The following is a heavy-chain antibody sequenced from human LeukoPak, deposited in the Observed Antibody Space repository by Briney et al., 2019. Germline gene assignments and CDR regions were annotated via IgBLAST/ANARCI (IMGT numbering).Heavy chain of an antibody. Sequence: SVKVSCKASGGTFSSYAISWVRQAPGQGLEWMGRIIPILGIANYAQKFQGRVTITADKSTSTAYMELSSLRSEDTAVYYCARGRPEPGYFDYWGQGTLVTVSS. J-gene: IGHJ4*02. V-gene: IGHV1-69*04. D-gene: IGHD1-14*01. CDR3: ARGRPEPGYFDY. CDR1: GGTFSSYA. CDR2: IIPILGIA.